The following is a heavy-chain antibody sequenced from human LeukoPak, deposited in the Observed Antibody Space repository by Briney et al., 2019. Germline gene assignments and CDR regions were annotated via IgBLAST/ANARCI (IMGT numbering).Heavy chain of an antibody. CDR3: ARGRGEDVVVERSYFDY. CDR2: LSGSGITT. D-gene: IGHD2-15*01. Sequence: SGGSLRLSCAASGFTFSNSAMSWVRQAPGKGLEWVSTLSGSGITTYYADSVKGRFTISRDNSKNTLYLQMNSLRAEDTAVYYCARGRGEDVVVERSYFDYWGQGTLVTVSS. J-gene: IGHJ4*02. V-gene: IGHV3-23*01. CDR1: GFTFSNSA.